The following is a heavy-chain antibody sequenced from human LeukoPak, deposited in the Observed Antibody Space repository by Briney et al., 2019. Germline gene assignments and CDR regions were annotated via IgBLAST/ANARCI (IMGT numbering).Heavy chain of an antibody. Sequence: GGSLRLSCAASGFTFSSYEVNWVRQAPGKGLEWVSYISSSGSTIYYADSVKGRLISSRDNTKNSLYLQMNILRAEDTAIYYCARDLRIVSGSYLDYWGQGTLVTVSS. D-gene: IGHD1-26*01. J-gene: IGHJ4*02. CDR3: ARDLRIVSGSYLDY. V-gene: IGHV3-48*03. CDR1: GFTFSSYE. CDR2: ISSSGSTI.